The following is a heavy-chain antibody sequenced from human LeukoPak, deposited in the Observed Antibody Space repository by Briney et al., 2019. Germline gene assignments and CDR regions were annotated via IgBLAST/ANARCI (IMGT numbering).Heavy chain of an antibody. D-gene: IGHD4-23*01. J-gene: IGHJ3*02. CDR1: GGSISSYY. V-gene: IGHV4-4*07. Sequence: KPSETLSLTCTVSGGSISSYYWSWVRQPAGKGLEWIGRIYASGNTNYNPSLKSGVAMSVDTSKNQFSLKLRSVTAADTAVYYCASYGGNSGNAFDIWGQGTMVTVSS. CDR2: IYASGNT. CDR3: ASYGGNSGNAFDI.